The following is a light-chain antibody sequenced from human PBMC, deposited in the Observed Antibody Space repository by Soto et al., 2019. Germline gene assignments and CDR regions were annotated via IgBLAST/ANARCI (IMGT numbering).Light chain of an antibody. J-gene: IGKJ1*01. CDR1: QSTSKW. Sequence: IQMTQSPSTLSASVGHRVIITSRASQSTSKWLAWYQQNPGKAPKILIHGAYSLESGVPSRFSGSGSGKEFTLTISSLQPDDFATYYCQQYNSYDMWTFGQGTKVDIK. V-gene: IGKV1-5*01. CDR2: GAY. CDR3: QQYNSYDMWT.